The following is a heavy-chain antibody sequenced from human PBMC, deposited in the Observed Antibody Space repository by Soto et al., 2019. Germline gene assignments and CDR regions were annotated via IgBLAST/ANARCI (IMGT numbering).Heavy chain of an antibody. CDR1: GSTFSSYA. V-gene: IGHV1-69*13. J-gene: IGHJ5*02. CDR3: ARGRITMVRDLNWFDP. CDR2: IIPIFGTA. D-gene: IGHD3-10*01. Sequence: SVKVSCKASGSTFSSYAISWVRQAPGQGLEWMGGIIPIFGTANYAQKFQGRVTITADESTSTAYMELSSLRSEDTAVYYCARGRITMVRDLNWFDPWGQGTLVTSPQ.